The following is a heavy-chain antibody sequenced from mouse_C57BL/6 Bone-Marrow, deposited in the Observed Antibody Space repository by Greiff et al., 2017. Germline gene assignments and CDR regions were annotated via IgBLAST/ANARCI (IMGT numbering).Heavy chain of an antibody. Sequence: EVMLVESGGGLVQPGGSLKLSCAASGFTFSDYYMYWVRQTPEKRLEWVAYISNGGGSTYYPDTVKGRFTISIDNAKNTLYLQMSRLKSEDTAMYYCARPMISTLYYYAMDYWGQGTSVTVSS. CDR3: ARPMISTLYYYAMDY. J-gene: IGHJ4*01. CDR2: ISNGGGST. D-gene: IGHD2-4*01. CDR1: GFTFSDYY. V-gene: IGHV5-12*01.